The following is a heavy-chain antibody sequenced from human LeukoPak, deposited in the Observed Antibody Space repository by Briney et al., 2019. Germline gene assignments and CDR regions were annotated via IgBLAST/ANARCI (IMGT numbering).Heavy chain of an antibody. V-gene: IGHV3-48*01. CDR2: ISLSSSTI. CDR3: ARDPPLDP. CDR1: GFTFSTSG. J-gene: IGHJ5*02. Sequence: GGSLRLSCAASGFTFSTSGMNWVRQAPGKGLEWVSYISLSSSTIYYADSVKGRFTISRDNAKNSLYLQMNSLRAEDTAVYYCARDPPLDPWGQGTLVTVSS.